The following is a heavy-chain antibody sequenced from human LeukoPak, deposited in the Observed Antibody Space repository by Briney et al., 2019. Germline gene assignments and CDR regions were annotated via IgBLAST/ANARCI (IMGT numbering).Heavy chain of an antibody. CDR2: INPNSGGT. V-gene: IGHV1-2*02. D-gene: IGHD6-19*01. CDR1: GYTFTSYY. Sequence: ASVEVSCKAFGYTFTSYYMHWVRQAPGQGLEWMGWINPNSGGTNYAQKFQGRVTMTRDTSISTAYMELSRLRSDDTAVYYCARDSGPGGWVAYYYYYMDVWGKGTTVTIPS. J-gene: IGHJ6*03. CDR3: ARDSGPGGWVAYYYYYMDV.